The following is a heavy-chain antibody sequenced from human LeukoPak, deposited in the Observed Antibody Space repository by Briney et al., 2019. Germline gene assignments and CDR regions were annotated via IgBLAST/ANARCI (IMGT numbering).Heavy chain of an antibody. CDR3: AREATPPLPAAMLSGFDP. CDR1: GGSISSYY. J-gene: IGHJ5*02. D-gene: IGHD2-2*01. V-gene: IGHV4-4*07. CDR2: IYSSGST. Sequence: SETLSLTCTVSGGSISSYYWSWIRQPTGKGLEWIGRIYSSGSTDYHPSLKSRVSMSVDPSNNQFSLRLSSVTAADTAVYFCAREATPPLPAAMLSGFDPWGQGTLVTVSS.